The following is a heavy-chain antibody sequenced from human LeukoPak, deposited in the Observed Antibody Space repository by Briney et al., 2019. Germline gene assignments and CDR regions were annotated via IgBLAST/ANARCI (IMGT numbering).Heavy chain of an antibody. CDR1: GYTFTGYY. V-gene: IGHV1-2*06. D-gene: IGHD4-17*01. CDR2: INPNSGGT. Sequence: GASVKVSCKASGYTFTGYYMHWVRQAPGQGLEWMGRINPNSGGTNYAQKFQGRVTMTRDTSISTAYMELSRLRSDDTAVYYCARDHGHGDYDFNFWGQGTLVTVSS. J-gene: IGHJ4*02. CDR3: ARDHGHGDYDFNF.